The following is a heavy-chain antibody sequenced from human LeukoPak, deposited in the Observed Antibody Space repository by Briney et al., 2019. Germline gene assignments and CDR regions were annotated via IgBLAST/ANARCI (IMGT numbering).Heavy chain of an antibody. CDR1: GGSFSGYY. Sequence: PSETLSLTCAVYGGSFSGYYWSWIRQPPGKGLEWIGEINHNGSTNYNPSLKSRVTISVDTSKNQFSLKLSSVAAADTAVYYCARGLGYCSGGSCSNWGQGTLVTVSS. J-gene: IGHJ4*02. D-gene: IGHD2-15*01. CDR2: INHNGST. CDR3: ARGLGYCSGGSCSN. V-gene: IGHV4-34*01.